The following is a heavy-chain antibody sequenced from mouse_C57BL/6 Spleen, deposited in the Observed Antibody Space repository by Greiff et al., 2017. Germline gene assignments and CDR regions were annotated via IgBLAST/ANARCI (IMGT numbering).Heavy chain of an antibody. Sequence: EVKLLESGPGLVKPSQSLSLTCSVTGYSITSGYYWNWIRQFPGNKLEWMGYISYDGSNNYNPSLKNRISITRDTSKNQFFLTLNSVTTEDTATYYCARGDGNYVWFAYWGQGTLVTVSA. CDR2: ISYDGSN. CDR1: GYSITSGYY. J-gene: IGHJ3*01. D-gene: IGHD2-1*01. CDR3: ARGDGNYVWFAY. V-gene: IGHV3-6*01.